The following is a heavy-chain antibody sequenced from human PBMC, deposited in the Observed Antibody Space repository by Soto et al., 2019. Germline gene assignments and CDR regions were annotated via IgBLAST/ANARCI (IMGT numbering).Heavy chain of an antibody. V-gene: IGHV3-53*01. CDR3: ARDAYYHDSSGYYPSYAGMDV. J-gene: IGHJ6*02. CDR1: GFTVSSNY. Sequence: PWGSLRLSCAASGFTVSSNYMSWVRQAPGKGLEWVSVIYSGGSTYYADSVKGRFTISRDNSKNTLYLQMNSLRAEDTAVYYCARDAYYHDSSGYYPSYAGMDVWGQGTTVTVSS. D-gene: IGHD3-22*01. CDR2: IYSGGST.